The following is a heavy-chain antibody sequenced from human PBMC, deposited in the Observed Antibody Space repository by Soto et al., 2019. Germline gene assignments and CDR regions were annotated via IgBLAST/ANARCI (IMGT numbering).Heavy chain of an antibody. D-gene: IGHD3-22*01. J-gene: IGHJ4*02. CDR1: GYTFINNA. CDR3: ARDSSSGTFDN. V-gene: IGHV1-18*04. CDR2: ISTENGNT. Sequence: GASVKVSCKASGYTFINNAITWVRQAPGQGLEWMGWISTENGNTNYAQNLQGRVILTRDRSTNTAYMELRSLRPEDTATYYCARDSSSGTFDNWGQGXPVTVSS.